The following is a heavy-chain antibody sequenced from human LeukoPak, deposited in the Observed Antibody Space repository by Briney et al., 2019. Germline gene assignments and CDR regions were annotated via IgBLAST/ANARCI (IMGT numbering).Heavy chain of an antibody. D-gene: IGHD6-19*01. CDR1: GYAISSGFF. CDR2: IDHSGTT. J-gene: IGHJ4*02. Sequence: SETLSLTCTVSGYAISSGFFWGWIRQPPGKGLEWIGSIDHSGTTFYNPSLKSRVTISVDTSKNQFSLKLSSVTAADTAVYYCARDRGLSSGCCGGYWGQGTLVTVSS. V-gene: IGHV4-38-2*02. CDR3: ARDRGLSSGCCGGY.